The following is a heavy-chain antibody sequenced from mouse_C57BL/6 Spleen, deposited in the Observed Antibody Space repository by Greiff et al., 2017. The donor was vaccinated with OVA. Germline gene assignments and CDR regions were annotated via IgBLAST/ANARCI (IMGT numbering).Heavy chain of an antibody. V-gene: IGHV1-26*01. J-gene: IGHJ4*01. CDR2: INPNNGGT. D-gene: IGHD2-4*01. CDR1: GYTFTDYY. CDR3: ARAEYYDYDADPSPAMDY. Sequence: EVQLQQSGPELVKPGASVKISCKASGYTFTDYYMNWVKQSHGKSLEWIGDINPNNGGTSYNQKFKGKATLTVDKSSSTAYMELRSLTSEDSAVYYCARAEYYDYDADPSPAMDYWGQGTSVTVSS.